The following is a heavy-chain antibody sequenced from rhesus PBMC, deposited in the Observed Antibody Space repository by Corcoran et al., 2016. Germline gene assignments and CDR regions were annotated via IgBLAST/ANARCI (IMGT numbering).Heavy chain of an antibody. J-gene: IGHJ4*01. CDR2: ICGSAGST. Sequence: HLQLQESGPGLVKPSETLSLTCAVSGGSISSNYWSWIRQLPGKGLEWIGRICGSAGSTDHNPSRKSRVTISTDTSKNQFSLKLSSVTAADTAVYYCARGSISDYWGQGVLVTVSS. V-gene: IGHV4-173*01. D-gene: IGHD2-15*01. CDR1: GGSISSNY. CDR3: ARGSISDY.